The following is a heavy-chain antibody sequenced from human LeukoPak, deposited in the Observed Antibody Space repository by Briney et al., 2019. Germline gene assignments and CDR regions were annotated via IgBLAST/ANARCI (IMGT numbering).Heavy chain of an antibody. J-gene: IGHJ4*02. CDR2: INMGTENP. D-gene: IGHD1-26*01. CDR1: GYPFTFYA. CDR3: VRDSLIKGASTLDH. Sequence: ASVKVSCKASGYPFTFYAVNWVRQAPRQGLEWMGWINMGTENPTYAQDFTGRFAFSLDTAVSTAYLQISSLKAEDTAVYYCVRDSLIKGASTLDHWGQGTLVTVSS. V-gene: IGHV7-4-1*02.